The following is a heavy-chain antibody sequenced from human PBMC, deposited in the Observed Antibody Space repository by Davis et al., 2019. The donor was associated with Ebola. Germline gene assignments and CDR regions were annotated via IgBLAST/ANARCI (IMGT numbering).Heavy chain of an antibody. J-gene: IGHJ6*02. CDR2: IKQDGSEK. Sequence: PGKSLRISCAASGFTFSSYWMSWVRQAPGKGLEWVANIKQDGSEKYYVDSVKGRFTISRDNAKNSLYLQMNSLRAEDTAVYYCARGLSITGTTPYGMDVWGQGTTVTVSS. CDR1: GFTFSSYW. V-gene: IGHV3-7*03. D-gene: IGHD1-7*01. CDR3: ARGLSITGTTPYGMDV.